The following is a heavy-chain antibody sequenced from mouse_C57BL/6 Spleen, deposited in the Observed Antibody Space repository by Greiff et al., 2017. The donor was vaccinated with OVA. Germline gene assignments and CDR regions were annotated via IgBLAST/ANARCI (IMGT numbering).Heavy chain of an antibody. CDR1: GFNIKDYY. CDR2: IDPEDGDT. D-gene: IGHD2-4*01. Sequence: EVQLQQSGAELVRPGASVKLSCTASGFNIKDYYMHWVKQRPEQGLEWIGRIDPEDGDTESAPKFQGKATLTADTSSNTAYLQLSSLTSEDTAVYYCTTLYYDYGGDYFDYWGQGTTLTVSS. CDR3: TTLYYDYGGDYFDY. V-gene: IGHV14-1*01. J-gene: IGHJ2*01.